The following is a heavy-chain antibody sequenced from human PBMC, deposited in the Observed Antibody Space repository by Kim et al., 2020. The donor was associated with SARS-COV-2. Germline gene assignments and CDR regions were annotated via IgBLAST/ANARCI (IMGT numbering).Heavy chain of an antibody. CDR1: GFTFSDSP. J-gene: IGHJ3*02. D-gene: IGHD1-1*01. Sequence: GGSLRLSCAASGFTFSDSPMHWVRQASGKGLEWVGRIRSKANSYATAYAASVRGRFIISRYDSKNTAYLQMNSLKTEDTAVYYCTRIPGTPFAFWDAFD. CDR3: TRIPGTPFAFWDAFD. V-gene: IGHV3-73*01. CDR2: IRSKANSYAT.